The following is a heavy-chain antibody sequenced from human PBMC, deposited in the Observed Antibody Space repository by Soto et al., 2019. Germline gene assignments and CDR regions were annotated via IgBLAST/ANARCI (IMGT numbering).Heavy chain of an antibody. D-gene: IGHD3-10*01. V-gene: IGHV4-30-2*01. CDR1: GGSINSGGYS. CDR3: VSGTYGQFDF. Sequence: QLQLQESGSGLAKPSQTLCLTCVVSGGSINSGGYSWSWIRQPPGKGLEWIGYVYHSGSTYYDPSLKSRVTISVDRSKNQFFLSLTSVTAADTAVYYCVSGTYGQFDFWGQGTLVTVSS. J-gene: IGHJ4*02. CDR2: VYHSGST.